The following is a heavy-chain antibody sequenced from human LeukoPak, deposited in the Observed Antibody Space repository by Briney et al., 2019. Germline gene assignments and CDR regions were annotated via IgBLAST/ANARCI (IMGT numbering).Heavy chain of an antibody. J-gene: IGHJ4*02. CDR3: AREGGGFDY. D-gene: IGHD3-16*01. CDR1: GGSINSGSYY. CDR2: IYSSGSS. V-gene: IGHV4-61*02. Sequence: TLSLTCTVPGGSINSGSYYWSWIRQPAGKGLDWIGRIYSSGSSKYNPSLKSRVIMSVDTSKNQFSLKLTSVTAADTAVYYCAREGGGFDYWGQGTLVTVSS.